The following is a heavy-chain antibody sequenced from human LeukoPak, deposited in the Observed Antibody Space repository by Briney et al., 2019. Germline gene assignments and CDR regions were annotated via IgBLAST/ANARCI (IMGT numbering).Heavy chain of an antibody. J-gene: IGHJ4*02. CDR2: TYYRSKWFI. CDR1: GDSVSSKSTA. D-gene: IGHD6-19*01. Sequence: SQTLSLTCAISGDSVSSKSTAWNWIRQSPSRGLEWLGRTYYRSKWFINYAPSVKSRIIINPDTPKNQVSLQLNSVTPEGTAVYYCTRSDCSSGRCPGFDNWGQGTLVTVSS. CDR3: TRSDCSSGRCPGFDN. V-gene: IGHV6-1*01.